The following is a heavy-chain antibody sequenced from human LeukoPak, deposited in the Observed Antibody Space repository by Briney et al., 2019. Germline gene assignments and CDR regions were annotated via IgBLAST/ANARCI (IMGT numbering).Heavy chain of an antibody. D-gene: IGHD3-16*02. CDR1: GFTLGSPW. CDR3: ARGTAGYHSSYFDY. CDR2: INSDGSAT. J-gene: IGHJ4*02. V-gene: IGHV3-74*01. Sequence: GGSLRLSCAASGFTLGSPWMHWVRQDPGKGLVWVSRINSDGSATAYAGSVKGRFTISRDNAENTLYLQMNSLRAEDTAVYYCARGTAGYHSSYFDYWGQGTLVTVSS.